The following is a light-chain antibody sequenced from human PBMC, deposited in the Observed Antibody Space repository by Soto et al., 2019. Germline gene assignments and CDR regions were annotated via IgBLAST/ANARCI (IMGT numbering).Light chain of an antibody. J-gene: IGKJ1*01. Sequence: EIVLTQSPGTLSLSPGERAALSCRASQSVSSSYLAWYQQKPGQAPRLLIYGASSRATGIPDRFSGSGSGTDFTLTISRLEPEDFGIYYCQQYDYWWTFGQGTKVDIK. CDR2: GAS. V-gene: IGKV3-20*01. CDR1: QSVSSSY. CDR3: QQYDYWWT.